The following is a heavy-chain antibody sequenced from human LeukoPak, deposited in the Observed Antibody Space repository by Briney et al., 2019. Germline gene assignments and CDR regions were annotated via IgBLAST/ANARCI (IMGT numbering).Heavy chain of an antibody. CDR1: GGSFSGYY. D-gene: IGHD3-10*01. J-gene: IGHJ4*02. CDR3: ARPHYGSGSYLYYFDY. CDR2: INHSGST. V-gene: IGHV4-34*01. Sequence: PSETLSLTCAVYGGSFSGYYWSWIRQPPGKGLEWIGEINHSGSTNYNPSLKSRVTISVDTSKNQFSLKLSSVTAADTAVYYCARPHYGSGSYLYYFDYWGQGTLVTVSS.